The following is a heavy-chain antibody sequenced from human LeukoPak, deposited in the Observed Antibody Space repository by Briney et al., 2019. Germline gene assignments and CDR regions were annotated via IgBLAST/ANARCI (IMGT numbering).Heavy chain of an antibody. CDR3: ARVVDDSRSDYFDY. V-gene: IGHV1-69*04. CDR1: GYTLTGYY. CDR2: IIPILGIA. D-gene: IGHD3-22*01. J-gene: IGHJ4*02. Sequence: ASVKVSCKASGYTLTGYYMHWVRQAPGQGLEWMGRIIPILGIANYAQKFQGRVTITADKSTSTAYMELSSLRSEDTAVYYCARVVDDSRSDYFDYWGQGTLVTVSS.